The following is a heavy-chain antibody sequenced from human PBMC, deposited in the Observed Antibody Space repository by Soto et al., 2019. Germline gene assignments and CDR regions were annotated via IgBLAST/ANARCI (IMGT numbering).Heavy chain of an antibody. J-gene: IGHJ4*02. CDR3: TRTTEI. D-gene: IGHD1-1*01. V-gene: IGHV3-7*01. CDR2: IYPDGSHT. Sequence: GGSLRLSCVFSEFTFSKLLMGWVRQAPGKGLEWVAKIYPDGSHTFHVDSVKGRFTISRDNAENSLYLQMNSLRVEDTAIYYCTRTTEIWGQGSLVTVSS. CDR1: EFTFSKLL.